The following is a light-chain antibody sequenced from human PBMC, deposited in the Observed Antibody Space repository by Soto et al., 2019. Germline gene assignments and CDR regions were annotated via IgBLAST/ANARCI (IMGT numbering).Light chain of an antibody. J-gene: IGLJ1*01. CDR3: TSSTTGSLYV. CDR2: KVT. V-gene: IGLV2-14*01. CDR1: SSDVGGSAY. Sequence: QSVLTQPASVSGSPGQSITISCTGTSSDVGGSAYVSWYQQFPGNVPRLLIYKVTNRPSGVSYRFSGSKSGNTASLTISGLQAEDEAAYFCTSSTTGSLYVFGTGTKLTVL.